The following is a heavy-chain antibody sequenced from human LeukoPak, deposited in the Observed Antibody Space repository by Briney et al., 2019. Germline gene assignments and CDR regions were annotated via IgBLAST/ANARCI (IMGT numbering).Heavy chain of an antibody. J-gene: IGHJ4*02. CDR3: ARVAYSSSWPDY. CDR2: ISYDGSNK. V-gene: IGHV3-30-3*01. CDR1: GFTFSSYA. D-gene: IGHD6-13*01. Sequence: GGSLRLSCAASGFTFSSYAMHWVRQAPGKGLEWVAVISYDGSNKYYADSVKGRFTISRDNSKNTLYLQMNSLRAEDTAVYYCARVAYSSSWPDYWGQGTLVTVPS.